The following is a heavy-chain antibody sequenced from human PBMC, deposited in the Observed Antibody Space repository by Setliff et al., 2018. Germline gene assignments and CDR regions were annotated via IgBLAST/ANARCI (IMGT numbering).Heavy chain of an antibody. D-gene: IGHD6-19*01. CDR2: INHSGST. J-gene: IGHJ1*01. V-gene: IGHV4-34*01. CDR3: AKDSSGWPHSLISYFQH. CDR1: GGSFSGYY. Sequence: PSETLSLTCAVYGGSFSGYYWSWIRQPPGKGLEWIGEINHSGSTNYNPSLKSRVTISVDTSKNQFSLKLSSVTAADTAVYYCAKDSSGWPHSLISYFQHWGQGTLVTV.